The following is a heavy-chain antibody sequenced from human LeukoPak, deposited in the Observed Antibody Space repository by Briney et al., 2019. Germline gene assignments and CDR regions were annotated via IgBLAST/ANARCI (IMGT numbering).Heavy chain of an antibody. CDR3: SRGTMTAKPADF. V-gene: IGHV4-39*01. CDR2: IYYSGNT. J-gene: IGHJ4*02. CDR1: GVPINSRDYY. D-gene: IGHD3-10*01. Sequence: PSETLSLTCSVSGVPINSRDYYWTWIRQPPGKGLEWVGSIYYSGNTYYNPSLQRRVTISVDTSRDHFSLTLSSVTAADTALYFCSRGTMTAKPADFWGQGTLVTVSS.